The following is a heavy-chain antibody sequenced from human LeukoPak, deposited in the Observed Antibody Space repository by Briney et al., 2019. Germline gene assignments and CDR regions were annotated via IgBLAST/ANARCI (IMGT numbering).Heavy chain of an antibody. J-gene: IGHJ6*02. CDR1: GFTFSSYA. CDR2: ISGSGGST. CDR3: ATAGIVVVPAAIPYGMDV. D-gene: IGHD2-2*02. V-gene: IGHV3-23*01. Sequence: GGSLRLSCAASGFTFSSYAMSWVRQAPGKGLEWVSAISGSGGSTYYADSVKGRFTISRDNSKNTLYLRMNSLRAEDTAVYYCATAGIVVVPAAIPYGMDVWGQGTTVTVSS.